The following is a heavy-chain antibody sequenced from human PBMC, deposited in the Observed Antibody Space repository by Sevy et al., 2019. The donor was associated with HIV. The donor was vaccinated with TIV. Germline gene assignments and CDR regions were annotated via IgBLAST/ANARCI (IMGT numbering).Heavy chain of an antibody. Sequence: GGSLRLSCTGSGFNIADYYMTWVRQAPGKELDWVGFIITNNHGGTPEYGASVKGRFTISRDDSKNTIYLQMHSLKTEDTGIYHCGRHAREAWRGSGVYYNVTDGFDPWGQGTLVTVSS. D-gene: IGHD3-10*01. CDR3: GRHAREAWRGSGVYYNVTDGFDP. CDR2: IITNNHGGTP. CDR1: GFNIADYY. J-gene: IGHJ5*02. V-gene: IGHV3-49*04.